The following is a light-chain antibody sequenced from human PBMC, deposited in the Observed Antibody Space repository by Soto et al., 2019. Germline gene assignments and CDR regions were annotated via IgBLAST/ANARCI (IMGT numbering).Light chain of an antibody. CDR2: WAS. Sequence: DIVMTQSPDSLAVSLGERPTINCKSSQSVVYSSNNKNYLAWYQQKPGQPPKLLIYWASTRESGVPDRFSGSGSGTDFTLTISSLQAEDVAVYYCQQYYSPWTFGQGTKVEIK. CDR3: QQYYSPWT. V-gene: IGKV4-1*01. J-gene: IGKJ1*01. CDR1: QSVVYSSNNKNY.